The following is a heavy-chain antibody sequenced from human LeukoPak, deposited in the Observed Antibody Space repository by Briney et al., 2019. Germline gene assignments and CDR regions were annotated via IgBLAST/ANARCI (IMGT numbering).Heavy chain of an antibody. Sequence: GASVKVSCKASGYTFTSYYMHWVRQAPGQGLEWMGIINPSGGSTSYAQKFQGRVTMTRNTSISTAYMELSSLRSEDTAVYYCARNQYSSGWYELYYYYYYGMDVWGQGTTVTVSS. J-gene: IGHJ6*02. CDR3: ARNQYSSGWYELYYYYYYGMDV. D-gene: IGHD6-19*01. V-gene: IGHV1-46*01. CDR1: GYTFTSYY. CDR2: INPSGGST.